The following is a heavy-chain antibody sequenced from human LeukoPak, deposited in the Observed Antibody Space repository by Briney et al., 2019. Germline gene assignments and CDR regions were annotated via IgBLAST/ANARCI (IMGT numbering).Heavy chain of an antibody. Sequence: PGGSLRLSCAASGITFSSYSMNWVRQAPGKGLVWVSSITSSSSYIYYADSVKGRFTISRDNAKNSLYLQMNSLRAEDTAVYYCARDLEGYYGSWGQGTLVTVSS. V-gene: IGHV3-21*01. CDR2: ITSSSSYI. D-gene: IGHD3-10*01. J-gene: IGHJ5*02. CDR1: GITFSSYS. CDR3: ARDLEGYYGS.